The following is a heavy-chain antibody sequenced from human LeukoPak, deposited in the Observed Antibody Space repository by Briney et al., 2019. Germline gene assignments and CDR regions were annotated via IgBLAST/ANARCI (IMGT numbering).Heavy chain of an antibody. D-gene: IGHD6-13*01. V-gene: IGHV3-7*01. Sequence: GGSLRLSCVASGFTFSSYAMHWVRQAPGKGLEWVANIKQDGSEKYYVDSVKGRFTISRDNAKNSLYLQMNSLRAEDTAVYYCAREEAAAGRFDYWGQGTLVTVSS. J-gene: IGHJ4*02. CDR3: AREEAAAGRFDY. CDR1: GFTFSSYA. CDR2: IKQDGSEK.